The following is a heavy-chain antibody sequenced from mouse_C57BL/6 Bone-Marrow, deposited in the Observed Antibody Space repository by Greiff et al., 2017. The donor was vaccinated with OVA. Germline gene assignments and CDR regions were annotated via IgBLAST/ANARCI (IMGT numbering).Heavy chain of an antibody. D-gene: IGHD1-1*01. Sequence: QVQLQQPGAELVKPGASVKVSCKASGYTFTSYWMHWVKQRPGQGLEWIGRIHPSDSDTNYNQKFKGKATLTVDKSSSTAYMQLSSLTSEDSAVYYYAMVGIYYYSSTYWYFGVWGTGTAVTVSS. J-gene: IGHJ1*03. CDR2: IHPSDSDT. CDR1: GYTFTSYW. CDR3: AMVGIYYYSSTYWYFGV. V-gene: IGHV1-74*01.